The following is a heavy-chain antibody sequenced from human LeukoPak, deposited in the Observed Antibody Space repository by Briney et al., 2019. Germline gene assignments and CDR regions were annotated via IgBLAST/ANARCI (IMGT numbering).Heavy chain of an antibody. CDR1: GGSISRVGYS. D-gene: IGHD3-22*01. CDR3: SASCDSSGPQS. J-gene: IGHJ4*02. V-gene: IGHV4-30-2*01. CDR2: IYHSGST. Sequence: PSQTLSLTCAVSGGSISRVGYSWRWIRQPPGKGLEWIGYIYHSGSTYYNPSLKSRVTISVYRSKNQFSLKLSSVTAADTAVYYSSASCDSSGPQSWGQGTLVTVSS.